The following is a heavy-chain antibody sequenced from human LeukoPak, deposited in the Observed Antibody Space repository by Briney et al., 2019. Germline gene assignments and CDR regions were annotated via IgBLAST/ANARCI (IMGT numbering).Heavy chain of an antibody. CDR3: ARAGCSSTSCYVRDNWFDP. CDR2: INPNSGGT. V-gene: IGHV1-2*02. J-gene: IGHJ5*02. CDR1: GYTFTGYD. Sequence: ASVKVSCKASGYTFTGYDMHWVRQAPGQGLEWMGWINPNSGGTNYAQKFQGRVTMTRDTSISTAYMELSRLRSDDTAVYYCARAGCSSTSCYVRDNWFDPWGQGTLVTVSS. D-gene: IGHD2-2*01.